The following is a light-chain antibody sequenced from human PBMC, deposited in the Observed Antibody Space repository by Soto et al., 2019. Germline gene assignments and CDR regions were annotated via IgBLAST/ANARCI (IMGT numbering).Light chain of an antibody. CDR3: QQYESYYT. CDR2: DAS. Sequence: DIQMTQSPSTLSASVGDRVTITCRASQSISSWLAWYQQKPGKAPKLLIYDASSLENGVPSRFSGSGSGTEFTLTISSLQPDDFATYYCQQYESYYTFGQGTKVDIK. J-gene: IGKJ2*01. V-gene: IGKV1-5*01. CDR1: QSISSW.